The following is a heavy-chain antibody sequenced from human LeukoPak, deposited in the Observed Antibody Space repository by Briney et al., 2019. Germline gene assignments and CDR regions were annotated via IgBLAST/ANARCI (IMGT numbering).Heavy chain of an antibody. CDR3: ARPRDYGDYGGGY. CDR1: GFTFSSYS. V-gene: IGHV3-21*01. Sequence: SGGSLRLSCAASGFTFSSYSMTRVSQAPGKGLEWVSSISSSSSYIYYADSVKGRFTISRDNAKNSLYLQMNSLRAEDTAVYYCARPRDYGDYGGGYWGQGTLVTVSS. J-gene: IGHJ4*02. CDR2: ISSSSSYI. D-gene: IGHD4-17*01.